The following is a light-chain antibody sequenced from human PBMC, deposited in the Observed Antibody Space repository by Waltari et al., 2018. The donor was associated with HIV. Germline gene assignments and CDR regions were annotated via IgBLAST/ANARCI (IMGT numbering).Light chain of an antibody. CDR2: LGS. J-gene: IGKJ4*01. CDR1: QSLLRTNENNY. CDR3: MQAVQIPLT. V-gene: IGKV2-28*01. Sequence: DVVVTVSPLPLPVTRGEPAPIPRISTQSLLRTNENNYLDWYLQKPGQSPRVLIYLGSTRATGVPDRFSGSGSGTDFKLNISRVEAEDVGVYYCMQAVQIPLTFGAGTKLEIK.